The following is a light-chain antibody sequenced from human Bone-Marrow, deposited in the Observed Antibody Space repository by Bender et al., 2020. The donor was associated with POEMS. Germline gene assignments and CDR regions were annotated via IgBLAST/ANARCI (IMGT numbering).Light chain of an antibody. Sequence: FILTQPLSVSGSPGRTITISCTRSSGNIASNFVQCYQQRPGGSITTLTYADGRRPSWVPDRFSGYIDTSSNSASLTISGLRSEDEADYFCQSHNATNYWVFGGGTKVTVL. J-gene: IGLJ3*02. CDR2: ADG. V-gene: IGLV6-57*01. CDR1: SGNIASNF. CDR3: QSHNATNYWV.